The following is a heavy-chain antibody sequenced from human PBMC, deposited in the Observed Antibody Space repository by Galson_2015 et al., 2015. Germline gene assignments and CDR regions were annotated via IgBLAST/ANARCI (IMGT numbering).Heavy chain of an antibody. V-gene: IGHV3-53*01. J-gene: IGHJ6*02. CDR1: GFTGSNSY. CDR2: IDNGGAT. CDR3: ARDPRGGVHGLDV. D-gene: IGHD3-10*01. Sequence: SLRLSCAASGFTGSNSYMNWVRQAPGKGLEWASLIDNGGATFYADSVKGRFSISRDISKNTLFLQMNSLKVEDTAVYYCARDPRGGVHGLDVWGQGTTVTVSS.